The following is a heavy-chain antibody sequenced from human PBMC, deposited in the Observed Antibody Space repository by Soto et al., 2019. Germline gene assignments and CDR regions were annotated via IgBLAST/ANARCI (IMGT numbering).Heavy chain of an antibody. J-gene: IGHJ4*02. CDR3: AKDRTAAARNFDY. Sequence: GGSLRLSCAVSGFTFSNNAMSWVRQAPGKGLEWVSAISTAVGATYYADSVKGRFTISRDDSKNTLYLQMDSLRAEDTAVYYCAKDRTAAARNFDYWGQGTLVTVSS. CDR1: GFTFSNNA. CDR2: ISTAVGAT. V-gene: IGHV3-23*01. D-gene: IGHD6-25*01.